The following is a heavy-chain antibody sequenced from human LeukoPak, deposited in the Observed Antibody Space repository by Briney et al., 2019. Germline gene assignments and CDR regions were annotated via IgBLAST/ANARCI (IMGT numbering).Heavy chain of an antibody. CDR3: AAWNPSWYLTYYYYGMDV. V-gene: IGHV1-58*02. Sequence: SVKVSCKASGFTFTSSAMQWVRQARGQRLEWIGWIVVGSGNTNYAQKFQERVPITRDMSTSTAYMELSSLISEDTAVYYCAAWNPSWYLTYYYYGMDVWGQGTTVTVYS. J-gene: IGHJ6*01. CDR2: IVVGSGNT. CDR1: GFTFTSSA. D-gene: IGHD6-13*01.